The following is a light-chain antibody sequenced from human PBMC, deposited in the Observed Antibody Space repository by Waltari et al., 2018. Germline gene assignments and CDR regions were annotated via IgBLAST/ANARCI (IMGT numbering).Light chain of an antibody. V-gene: IGKV3-15*01. CDR3: QQYNKWPPYT. Sequence: EIVMTQSPATLSVSPGERATLSCRASQSIGSDLAWYQQKPVQAPSLLIHGASTRVTGVPARFSGSGSGTDFTLTISSLQSEDFGVYYCQQYNKWPPYTFGQGTKLEIK. CDR2: GAS. CDR1: QSIGSD. J-gene: IGKJ2*01.